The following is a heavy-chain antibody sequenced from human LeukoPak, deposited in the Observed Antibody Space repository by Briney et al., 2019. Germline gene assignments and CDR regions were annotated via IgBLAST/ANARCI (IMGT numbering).Heavy chain of an antibody. CDR3: ASRSSGPLVVVTGVAFDI. Sequence: GGSLRLACAASGFTVSSNYMSWVSQAPGKGLERVAVIYSGGSTYYADSVKGRFTISRDNSKNTLYLQMNSLRAEDTAVYYCASRSSGPLVVVTGVAFDIWGQGTMVTVSS. J-gene: IGHJ3*02. CDR2: IYSGGST. D-gene: IGHD3-22*01. V-gene: IGHV3-53*01. CDR1: GFTVSSNY.